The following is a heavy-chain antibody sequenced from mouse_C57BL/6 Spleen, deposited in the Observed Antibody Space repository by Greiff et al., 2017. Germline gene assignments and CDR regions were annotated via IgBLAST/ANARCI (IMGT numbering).Heavy chain of an antibody. J-gene: IGHJ4*01. V-gene: IGHV1-82*01. Sequence: QVQLQQSGPELVKPGASVKISCKASGYAFSSSWMNWVKQRPGKGLEWIGRIYPGDGDTNYNGKFKGKATLTADKSSSTAYMQLSSLTSEDSAVYFCAAHYGSSPMDYWGQGTSVTVSS. D-gene: IGHD1-1*01. CDR2: IYPGDGDT. CDR1: GYAFSSSW. CDR3: AAHYGSSPMDY.